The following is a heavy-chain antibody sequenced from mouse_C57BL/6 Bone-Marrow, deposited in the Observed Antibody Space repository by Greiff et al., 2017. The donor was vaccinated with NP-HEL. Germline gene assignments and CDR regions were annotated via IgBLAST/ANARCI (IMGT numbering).Heavy chain of an antibody. D-gene: IGHD1-1*01. V-gene: IGHV14-4*01. J-gene: IGHJ3*01. CDR2: IDPENGDT. CDR3: TTPITTVVARAY. Sequence: EVQLQQSGAELVRPGASVKLSCTASGFNIKDDYMHWVKQRPEQGLEWIGWIDPENGDTEYASKFQGKATITGDTSSNTAYLQLSSMTSEDTAVYYCTTPITTVVARAYWGQGTLVTVSA. CDR1: GFNIKDDY.